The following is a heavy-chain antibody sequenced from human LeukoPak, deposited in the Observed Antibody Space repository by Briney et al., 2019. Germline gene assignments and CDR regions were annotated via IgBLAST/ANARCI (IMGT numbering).Heavy chain of an antibody. CDR1: GFTFSSYA. CDR2: ISTSGGST. J-gene: IGHJ4*02. CDR3: AKTTTGYSSGRYPGWPVDY. Sequence: GGSLRLSCAASGFTFSSYAMSWVRQAPGKGLEWVSGISTSGGSTYYADSVRGRFTISRDNSKNTVYLQMNSLRAEDTAVYYCAKTTTGYSSGRYPGWPVDYWGQGTLVTVSS. V-gene: IGHV3-23*01. D-gene: IGHD6-19*01.